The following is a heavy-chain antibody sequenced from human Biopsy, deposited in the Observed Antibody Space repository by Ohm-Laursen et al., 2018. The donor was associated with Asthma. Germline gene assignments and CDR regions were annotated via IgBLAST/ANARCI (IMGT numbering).Heavy chain of an antibody. J-gene: IGHJ3*02. CDR2: ISKDASTQ. D-gene: IGHD1-1*01. Sequence: SLRLSCAASGFSFSNFAIHWVRQAPGKGLEWVGVISKDASTQDYADSVKGRLTMARDNSKNTLDLQMNSLREEDTAVYYCVRDGTDDAFDIWGQGTVVSVSS. CDR3: VRDGTDDAFDI. V-gene: IGHV3-30*01. CDR1: GFSFSNFA.